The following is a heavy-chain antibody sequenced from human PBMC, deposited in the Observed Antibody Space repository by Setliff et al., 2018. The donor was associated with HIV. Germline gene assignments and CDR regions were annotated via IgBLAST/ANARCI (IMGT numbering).Heavy chain of an antibody. CDR3: ARGIAAAGGYFDY. V-gene: IGHV4-34*01. CDR2: INHSGGT. J-gene: IGHJ4*02. D-gene: IGHD6-13*01. Sequence: SETLSLTCAVYGGSFSGYYWSWIRQPPGKGLEWIGEINHSGGTKYNPSLKSRVTISLDTSKNQFSLKLSSVTAADTAVYYCARGIAAAGGYFDYWGPGTLVTVSS. CDR1: GGSFSGYY.